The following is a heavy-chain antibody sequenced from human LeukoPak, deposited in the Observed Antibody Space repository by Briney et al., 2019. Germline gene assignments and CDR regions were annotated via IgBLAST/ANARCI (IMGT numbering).Heavy chain of an antibody. CDR2: INHSGST. Sequence: SETLSLTCAVYGGSFSGYYWSWIRQPPGKGLEWIGEINHSGSTNYNPSLKSRVTISVDTSKNQFSLKLSSVTAADTAVYYCARVESGAARPRGRLDYWGQGTLVTVSS. J-gene: IGHJ4*02. CDR3: ARVESGAARPRGRLDY. V-gene: IGHV4-34*01. D-gene: IGHD6-6*01. CDR1: GGSFSGYY.